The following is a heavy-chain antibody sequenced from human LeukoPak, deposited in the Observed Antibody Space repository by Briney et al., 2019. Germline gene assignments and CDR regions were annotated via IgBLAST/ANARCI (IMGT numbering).Heavy chain of an antibody. V-gene: IGHV1-69*04. CDR1: GGTFSSSA. D-gene: IGHD5-18*01. CDR2: IIPVLNIT. J-gene: IGHJ6*02. Sequence: SVKVSCKTSGGTFSSSAITWVRHAPGQGLEWMVRIIPVLNITTYAQKFQGSVTITADTSTSTVYMELSSLRSEETAVYYCARDQGLTAPPPYGLDVWGQGTTVIVSS. CDR3: ARDQGLTAPPPYGLDV.